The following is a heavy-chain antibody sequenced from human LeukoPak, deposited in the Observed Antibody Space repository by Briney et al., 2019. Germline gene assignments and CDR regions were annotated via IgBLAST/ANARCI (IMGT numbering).Heavy chain of an antibody. Sequence: PSETLSLTCTVSGGSISTYYWSWIRQPPGQGLEWVAYIDYSASTNYNPSLQSRVTISVDTSKNQFSLKLSSVTAADTAMYYCARDPLMTGRYYYYGMDVWGQGTTVTVSS. V-gene: IGHV4-59*12. CDR3: ARDPLMTGRYYYYGMDV. CDR1: GGSISTYY. CDR2: IDYSAST. D-gene: IGHD1-14*01. J-gene: IGHJ6*02.